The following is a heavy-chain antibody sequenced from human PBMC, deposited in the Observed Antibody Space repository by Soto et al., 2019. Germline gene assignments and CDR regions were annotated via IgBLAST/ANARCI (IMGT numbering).Heavy chain of an antibody. V-gene: IGHV1-2*04. CDR1: GYTFTGYY. CDR2: INPNSGGT. Sequence: ASVKVSCKASGYTFTGYYMHWVRQAPGQGLEWMGWINPNSGGTNYAQKFQGWVTMTRDTSISTAYMELSRLRSDDTAVYYCARTLGYCSGGSCYSGYYYYGMDVWGQGTTVTVS. J-gene: IGHJ6*02. D-gene: IGHD2-15*01. CDR3: ARTLGYCSGGSCYSGYYYYGMDV.